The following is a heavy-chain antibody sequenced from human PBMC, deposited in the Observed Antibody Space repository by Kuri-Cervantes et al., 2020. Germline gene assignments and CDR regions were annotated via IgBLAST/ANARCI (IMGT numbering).Heavy chain of an antibody. Sequence: GESLKISCAASGFTFSSYWMSWVRQAPGKGLEWVAVISYDGSNKYYADSVKGRFTISRDNSKNTLYLQMNSLRAEDTAVYYCARISAAADDFDYWGQGTLVTVSS. CDR1: GFTFSSYW. D-gene: IGHD6-13*01. J-gene: IGHJ4*02. V-gene: IGHV3-30-3*01. CDR2: ISYDGSNK. CDR3: ARISAAADDFDY.